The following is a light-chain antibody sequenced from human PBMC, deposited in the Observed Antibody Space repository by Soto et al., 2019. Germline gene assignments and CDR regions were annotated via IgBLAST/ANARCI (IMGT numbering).Light chain of an antibody. V-gene: IGKV1-5*03. J-gene: IGKJ2*01. CDR3: QQYKSDPYT. CDR2: KAS. Sequence: DIQMTQSPSTLSASVGDRVTITCRASQSISSWLAWYQQKPGKAPKLLIYKASTLESGVPSRFSGSGSGTEFTLTISSLQPDDFASYYCQQYKSDPYTFGQGTNLEI. CDR1: QSISSW.